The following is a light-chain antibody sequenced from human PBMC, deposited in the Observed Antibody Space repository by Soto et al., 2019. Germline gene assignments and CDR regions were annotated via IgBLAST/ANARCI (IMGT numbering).Light chain of an antibody. V-gene: IGLV2-14*01. J-gene: IGLJ1*01. CDR3: SSYKSSSTYV. CDR1: SSDVGGYNY. CDR2: DVS. Sequence: QSVLNQPASVSGSPGQSITISCTGTSSDVGGYNYVSWYQQHPGKAPKLMIYDVSNRPSGVSNRFSGSESGNTASLTISGLQAEDEADYSGSSYKSSSTYVFGTGTKVTAL.